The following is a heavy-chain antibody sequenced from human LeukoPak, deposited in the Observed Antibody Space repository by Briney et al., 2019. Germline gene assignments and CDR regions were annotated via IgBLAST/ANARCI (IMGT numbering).Heavy chain of an antibody. CDR1: GGSISSYY. V-gene: IGHV4-59*01. D-gene: IGHD3-9*01. Sequence: SETLSLTCTVSGGSISSYYWSWIRQPPGKGLEWIGYIYYSGSTNYNPSLKSRVTISVDTSKNQFSLKLSSVTAADTAVYYCATDDDTSAFDIWVQGTMVTVSS. J-gene: IGHJ3*02. CDR3: ATDDDTSAFDI. CDR2: IYYSGST.